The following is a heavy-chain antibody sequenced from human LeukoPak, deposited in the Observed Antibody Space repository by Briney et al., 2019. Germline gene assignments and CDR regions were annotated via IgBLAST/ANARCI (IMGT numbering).Heavy chain of an antibody. J-gene: IGHJ4*02. Sequence: GASVKVSCKASGYTFTGYYMHWVRQAPGQGLEWMGRIIPILGIANYAQKFQGRVTITADKSTSTAYMELSSLRSEDTAVYYCARALSTHYYDSSGYSNWGQGTLVTVSS. V-gene: IGHV1-69*04. CDR2: IIPILGIA. D-gene: IGHD3-22*01. CDR1: GYTFTGYY. CDR3: ARALSTHYYDSSGYSN.